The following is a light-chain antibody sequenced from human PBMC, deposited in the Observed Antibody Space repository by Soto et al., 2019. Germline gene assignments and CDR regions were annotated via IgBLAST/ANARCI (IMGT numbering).Light chain of an antibody. CDR1: SSDVGGDNY. CDR2: DVS. V-gene: IGLV2-14*03. Sequence: QSALTQPASVSGSPGQSITLSCTGTSSDVGGDNYVSWYQHHPGKATQLRIYDVSNRPSGVSNRFSGPKSGNTASLIISGLQAEDEADYYFSSYTGISTRSPYVFGTGTKLTV. CDR3: SSYTGISTRSPYV. J-gene: IGLJ1*01.